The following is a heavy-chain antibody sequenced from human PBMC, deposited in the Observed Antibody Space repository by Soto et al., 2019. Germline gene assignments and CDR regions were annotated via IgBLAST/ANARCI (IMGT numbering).Heavy chain of an antibody. J-gene: IGHJ6*02. CDR3: AKGDYDFWSGYYTVYYGMDV. V-gene: IGHV3-23*01. CDR1: GFTFSSYA. D-gene: IGHD3-3*01. Sequence: GGSLRLSCAASGFTFSSYAMSWVRQAPGKGLEWVSAISGSGGSTYYADSVKGRFTISRDNSKNTLYLQMNSLRAEDTAVYYCAKGDYDFWSGYYTVYYGMDVWGQGTTVTVSS. CDR2: ISGSGGST.